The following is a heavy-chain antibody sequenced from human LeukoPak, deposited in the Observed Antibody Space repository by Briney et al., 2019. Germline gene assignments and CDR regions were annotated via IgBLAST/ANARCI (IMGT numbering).Heavy chain of an antibody. Sequence: GGSLRLSCAASGFTVSSYYMSWVRQAPGKGLEWVSVIYRDGSTDYADSVKGRFTISRENPKNTLYLQMNSLRAEDTAVYYCARAPAYGGFDYWGQGTLLTVSS. CDR3: ARAPAYGGFDY. V-gene: IGHV3-53*01. D-gene: IGHD4-23*01. CDR1: GFTVSSYY. J-gene: IGHJ4*02. CDR2: IYRDGST.